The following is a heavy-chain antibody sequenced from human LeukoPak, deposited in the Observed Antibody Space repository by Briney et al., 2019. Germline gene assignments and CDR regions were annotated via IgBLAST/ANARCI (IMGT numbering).Heavy chain of an antibody. J-gene: IGHJ3*02. CDR1: GGSISTYY. CDR2: VYYTGNT. D-gene: IGHD6-19*01. Sequence: PSETLSLTCTVSGGSISTYYWNWIRQPPGKGLEWFGFVYYTGNTNRNPSLKSRVTISVDTSKNQFSLKLSSVTAADTAVYYCARSGRSGWPDDAFDIWGQGTMVTASS. V-gene: IGHV4-59*08. CDR3: ARSGRSGWPDDAFDI.